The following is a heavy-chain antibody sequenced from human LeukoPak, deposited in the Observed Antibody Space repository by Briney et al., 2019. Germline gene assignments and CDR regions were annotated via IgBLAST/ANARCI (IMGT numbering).Heavy chain of an antibody. CDR3: AKDSVTIRGYDSPDFDY. V-gene: IGHV3-30*18. J-gene: IGHJ4*02. D-gene: IGHD5-12*01. CDR2: ISYDGSNK. Sequence: PGGSLRLSCAASGFSFSSYGMHWVRQAPGKGLEWVAVISYDGSNKYHADSVKGRFTISRDNSKNTLYLQMNSLRAEDTAVYYCAKDSVTIRGYDSPDFDYWGQGTLVTVSS. CDR1: GFSFSSYG.